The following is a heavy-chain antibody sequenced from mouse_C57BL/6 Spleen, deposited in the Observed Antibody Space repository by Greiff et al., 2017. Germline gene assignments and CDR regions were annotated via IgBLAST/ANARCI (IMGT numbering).Heavy chain of an antibody. Sequence: QVQLQQSGPELVKPGASVKISCKASGYSFTSYYIHWVKQRPGQGLEWIGWIYPGSGNTKYNEKFKGQATLTADTSSSTAYMQLSSVTSEYSGVYYCARPYYGCNLDDWGQGTTLTVSS. D-gene: IGHD1-1*01. V-gene: IGHV1-66*01. CDR3: ARPYYGCNLDD. CDR1: GYSFTSYY. CDR2: IYPGSGNT. J-gene: IGHJ2*01.